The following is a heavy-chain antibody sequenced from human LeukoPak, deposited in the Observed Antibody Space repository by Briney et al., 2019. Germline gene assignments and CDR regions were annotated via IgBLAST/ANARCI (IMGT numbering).Heavy chain of an antibody. CDR3: ARYTGGGYGRFYFDY. CDR2: MSTIGIT. Sequence: SQTLSLTCTVSGGSITRDNYFGTSIRRPAAEVLEWFGRMSTIGITNYNPSLKSRLTISVDTSKNQFSLKLSSVTATDAAVYCCARYTGGGYGRFYFDYWGQGTLVTVSS. D-gene: IGHD5-18*01. V-gene: IGHV4-61*02. J-gene: IGHJ4*02. CDR1: GGSITRDNYF.